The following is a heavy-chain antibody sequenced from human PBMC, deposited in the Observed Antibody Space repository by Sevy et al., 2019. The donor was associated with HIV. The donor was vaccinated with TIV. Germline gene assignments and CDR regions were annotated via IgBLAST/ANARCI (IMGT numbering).Heavy chain of an antibody. CDR3: TTEALWGSREGEPSFDP. CDR1: GCTFSQFL. Sequence: GGSLRLSCAASGCTFSQFLMSWVRQAPGKGLEWVGRIKSKTDVGTTDYAAPVKGGLTISRDDSKNTLFLQMNSLKTEDTGVYYCTTEALWGSREGEPSFDPWGQGTLVTVSS. V-gene: IGHV3-15*01. J-gene: IGHJ5*02. D-gene: IGHD2-21*01. CDR2: IKSKTDVGTT.